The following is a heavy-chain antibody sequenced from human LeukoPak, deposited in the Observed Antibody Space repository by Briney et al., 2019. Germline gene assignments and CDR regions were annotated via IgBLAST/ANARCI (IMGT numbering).Heavy chain of an antibody. D-gene: IGHD3-16*01. CDR3: ARDGRGGLFYYFDS. CDR1: GDPMTPYY. V-gene: IGHV4-59*01. J-gene: IGHJ4*02. Sequence: SETPSLTCTVSGDPMTPYYWSWIRQPPGKGLEWIGYMSYSGDTRYNPSLKSRVTISVDASNNQFSLRLTSMTAADTATYYCARDGRGGLFYYFDSWGPGTLVTVSS. CDR2: MSYSGDT.